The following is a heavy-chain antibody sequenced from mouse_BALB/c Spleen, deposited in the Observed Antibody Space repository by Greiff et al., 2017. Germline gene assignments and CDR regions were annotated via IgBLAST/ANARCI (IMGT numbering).Heavy chain of an antibody. V-gene: IGHV5-6*01. CDR2: ISSGGSYT. CDR3: ARHDLSRYFDV. D-gene: IGHD6-1*01. J-gene: IGHJ1*01. Sequence: EVKLMESGGDLVKPGGSLKLSCAASGFTFSSYGMSWVRQTPDKRLEWVATISSGGSYTYYPDSVKGRFTISRDNAKNTLYLQMSSLKSEDTAMYYCARHDLSRYFDVWGAGTTVTVSS. CDR1: GFTFSSYG.